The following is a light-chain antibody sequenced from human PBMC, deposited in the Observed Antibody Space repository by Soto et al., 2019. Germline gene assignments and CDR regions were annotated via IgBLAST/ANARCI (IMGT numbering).Light chain of an antibody. J-gene: IGLJ2*01. Sequence: QSALTQPPSSSGSPGQSVTISCTGTSSDIGGYNYVSWYQQHPGKAPQLMIYAVSKRPSGVPDRFSGSKSGNTASLTVSGLQAEDEAEYYCSSYAGSNNLVFGRGTKLTVL. CDR3: SSYAGSNNLV. CDR1: SSDIGGYNY. V-gene: IGLV2-8*01. CDR2: AVS.